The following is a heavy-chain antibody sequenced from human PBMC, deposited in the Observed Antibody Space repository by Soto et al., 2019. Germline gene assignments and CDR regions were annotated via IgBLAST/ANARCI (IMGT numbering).Heavy chain of an antibody. CDR3: ARDDPFGVVIPNWFDP. CDR2: ISSSSSYI. Sequence: GGSLRLSCAASGFTFSSYSMNWVRQAPGKGLEWVSSISSSSSYIYYADSVKGRFTISRDNAKNSLYLQMNSLRADDTAVYYCARDDPFGVVIPNWFDPWGQGTLVTVSS. J-gene: IGHJ5*02. CDR1: GFTFSSYS. D-gene: IGHD3-3*01. V-gene: IGHV3-21*01.